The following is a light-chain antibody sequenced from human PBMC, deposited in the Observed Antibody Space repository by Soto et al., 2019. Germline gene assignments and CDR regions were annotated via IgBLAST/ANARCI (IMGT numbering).Light chain of an antibody. Sequence: IVMTQSPATLSVSPGERATLSCRASQSVSSNLAWYQQKPVQAPRLLIYGASTRATGIPARFSGSGSGTDFTLTISRLQSEDFAVYYCQHYNNWPPWTFGQGTKVEIK. V-gene: IGKV3-15*01. CDR1: QSVSSN. CDR3: QHYNNWPPWT. CDR2: GAS. J-gene: IGKJ1*01.